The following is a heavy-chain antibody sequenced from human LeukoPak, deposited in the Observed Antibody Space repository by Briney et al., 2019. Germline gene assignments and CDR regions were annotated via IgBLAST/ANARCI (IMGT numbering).Heavy chain of an antibody. CDR3: AGRGERSYYARAFDS. CDR2: IYYTGST. Sequence: SETLSLTCTVSGGSISSSSYYWGWIRQPPGKGLEWIGSIYYTGSTYYNSSLKSRVTISVDTSKNQFSLKLSSVTAADTAVYYCAGRGERSYYARAFDSWAQGTLVTVSS. CDR1: GGSISSSSYY. J-gene: IGHJ4*02. V-gene: IGHV4-39*01. D-gene: IGHD1-26*01.